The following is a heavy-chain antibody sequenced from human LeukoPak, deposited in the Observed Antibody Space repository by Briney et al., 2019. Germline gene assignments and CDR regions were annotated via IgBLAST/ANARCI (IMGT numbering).Heavy chain of an antibody. Sequence: ASVKVSCKASGYTFTSYDINWVRQATGQGLEWMGWMNPNSGNTGYAQKFQGRVTMTRNTSISTAYMELSSLRSEDTAVYYCARAGGIVVVPAASVYYYYYMDVWAKGPRSPSP. CDR1: GYTFTSYD. V-gene: IGHV1-8*01. J-gene: IGHJ6*03. CDR3: ARAGGIVVVPAASVYYYYYMDV. D-gene: IGHD2-2*01. CDR2: MNPNSGNT.